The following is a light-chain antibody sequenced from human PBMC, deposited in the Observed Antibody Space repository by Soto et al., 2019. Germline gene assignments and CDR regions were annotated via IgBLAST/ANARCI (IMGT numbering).Light chain of an antibody. V-gene: IGKV1-33*01. Sequence: DIQMTQSPSSLFASVGGRVTITCQATQYINIYLNWYQQKPGKATNILIYDASNLEIGDPSRFRGSGSGTHFTFTISSLQTEDIGTYYCQQYDILPINCGRGTRREIK. CDR1: QYINIY. CDR2: DAS. J-gene: IGKJ5*01. CDR3: QQYDILPIN.